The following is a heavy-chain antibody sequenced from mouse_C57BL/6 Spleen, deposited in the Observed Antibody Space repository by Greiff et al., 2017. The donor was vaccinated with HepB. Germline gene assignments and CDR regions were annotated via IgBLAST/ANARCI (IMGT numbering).Heavy chain of an antibody. CDR3: ARTNWDEGYAMDY. Sequence: EVQVVESGGGLVQPGGSLKLSCAASGFTFSDYYMYWVRQTPEKRLEWVAYISNGGGSTYYPDTVTGRFTISRDNAKNTMYLQMSRLKSEDTAMYYCARTNWDEGYAMDYWGQGTSVTVSS. CDR2: ISNGGGST. CDR1: GFTFSDYY. D-gene: IGHD4-1*01. J-gene: IGHJ4*01. V-gene: IGHV5-12*01.